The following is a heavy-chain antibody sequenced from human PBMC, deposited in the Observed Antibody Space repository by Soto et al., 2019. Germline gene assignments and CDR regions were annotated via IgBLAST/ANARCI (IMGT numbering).Heavy chain of an antibody. D-gene: IGHD3-22*01. V-gene: IGHV4-59*01. Sequence: QVQLQESGPGLVKPSETLSLTCTVSGGSISSYYWSWIRQPPGKGLEWIGYIYYSGSTNYNPSLKSRVTISVDTSKNQFSLKLSSVTAADTAVYYCARLTYYYDSSGYFRAFDIWGQGTMVTVSS. CDR3: ARLTYYYDSSGYFRAFDI. CDR1: GGSISSYY. CDR2: IYYSGST. J-gene: IGHJ3*02.